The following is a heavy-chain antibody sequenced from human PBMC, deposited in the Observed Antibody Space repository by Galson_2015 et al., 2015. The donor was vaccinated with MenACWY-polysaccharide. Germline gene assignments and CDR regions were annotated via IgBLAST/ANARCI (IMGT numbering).Heavy chain of an antibody. CDR1: GFTFRSYA. Sequence: SLRLSCAASGFTFRSYAMSWVRQAPGKGLEWVSAISGSGVGTYYADSVKGRFTISRDNSKNTLYLQMNSLRAEDTAVYYCAKRGELRGRSREFDYWGKGTLVTVSS. CDR3: AKRGELRGRSREFDY. J-gene: IGHJ4*02. V-gene: IGHV3-23*01. D-gene: IGHD1-7*01. CDR2: ISGSGVGT.